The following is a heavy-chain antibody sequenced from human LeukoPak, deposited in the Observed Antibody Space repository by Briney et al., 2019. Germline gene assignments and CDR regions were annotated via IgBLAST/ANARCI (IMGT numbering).Heavy chain of an antibody. CDR2: IIPIFGTA. CDR3: ARALTYYYDSSGNWFDP. V-gene: IGHV1-69*13. D-gene: IGHD3-22*01. CDR1: GGTFSSYA. J-gene: IGHJ5*02. Sequence: GASVKVSCKASGGTFSSYAISWVRQAPGQGLEWMGGIIPIFGTANYAQKFQGRVTITADESTSTAYMELSSLRSEDTAVYYCARALTYYYDSSGNWFDPWGQGTLVTVSS.